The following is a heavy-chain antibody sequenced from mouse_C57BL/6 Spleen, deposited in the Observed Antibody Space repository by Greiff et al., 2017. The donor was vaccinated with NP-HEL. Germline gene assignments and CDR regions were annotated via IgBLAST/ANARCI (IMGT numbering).Heavy chain of an antibody. Sequence: EVMLVESGGDLVKPGGSLKLSCAASGFTFSSYGMSWVRQTPDKRLEWVATISSGGSYTYYPDSVKGRVNNSRDKAKNTLNLQMSSLKSEDTAMYYCARHDPGFDYWGQGTTLTVSS. CDR2: ISSGGSYT. V-gene: IGHV5-6*01. CDR3: ARHDPGFDY. CDR1: GFTFSSYG. J-gene: IGHJ2*01.